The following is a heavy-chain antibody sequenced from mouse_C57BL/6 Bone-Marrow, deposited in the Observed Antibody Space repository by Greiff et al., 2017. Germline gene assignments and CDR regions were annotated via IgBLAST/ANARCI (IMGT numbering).Heavy chain of an antibody. CDR2: IDPENGDT. CDR1: GFNIKDDY. Sequence: VQLQQSGAELVRPGASVKLSCTASGFNIKDDYMHWVKQRPEQGLEWIGWIDPENGDTEYASKFQGKATITADTSSNTAYLQLSSLTSEDTAVYYCTPLCYGSSYFYWYVDVWGTGTTVTVSS. J-gene: IGHJ1*03. CDR3: TPLCYGSSYFYWYVDV. V-gene: IGHV14-4*01. D-gene: IGHD1-1*01.